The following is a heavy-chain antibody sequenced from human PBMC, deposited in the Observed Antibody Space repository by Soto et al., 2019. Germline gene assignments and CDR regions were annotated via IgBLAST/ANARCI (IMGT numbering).Heavy chain of an antibody. CDR3: ARARGGYFTNGVCGNFDY. J-gene: IGHJ4*02. Sequence: QVQLVQSGAEVKKPGSSVKVSCKASGGTFSSYAISWVRQAPGQGLEWMGGIIPIFGTANYAQKFQGRVTITADESTSTAYMELSSMRSEDTAVYYCARARGGYFTNGVCGNFDYWGQGTLVTVSS. CDR1: GGTFSSYA. D-gene: IGHD2-8*01. CDR2: IIPIFGTA. V-gene: IGHV1-69*01.